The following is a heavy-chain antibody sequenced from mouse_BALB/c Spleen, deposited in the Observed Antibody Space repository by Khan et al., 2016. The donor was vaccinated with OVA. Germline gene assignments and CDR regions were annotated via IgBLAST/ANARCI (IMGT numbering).Heavy chain of an antibody. J-gene: IGHJ2*01. D-gene: IGHD1-1*01. Sequence: VQLQQSGAELAKPGASVKMSCKASGYTFINYWILWIKQRPGQGLEWIGYINPSTGYTENNQNFKDKATLTAEISYSTAHIQMSSLTSEDSAVYYCAGRGLRWDVDYWGQGTTLTVSS. CDR2: INPSTGYT. CDR3: AGRGLRWDVDY. V-gene: IGHV1-7*01. CDR1: GYTFINYW.